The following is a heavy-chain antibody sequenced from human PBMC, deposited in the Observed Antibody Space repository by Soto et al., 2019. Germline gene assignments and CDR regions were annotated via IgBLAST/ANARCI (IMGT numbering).Heavy chain of an antibody. J-gene: IGHJ4*02. V-gene: IGHV4-30-4*01. CDR1: GGSIRGGDYY. D-gene: IGHD3-10*01. CDR3: ARDPHYGSKTYFDY. CDR2: IYYTGST. Sequence: SETLSLTCSVSGGSIRGGDYYWSWIRKPPGKGLEWIGYIYYTGSTYYNPSLKSRVTILVDTSKNQFALKLNSVTAADTAVYYCARDPHYGSKTYFDYWGQGTLVTVSS.